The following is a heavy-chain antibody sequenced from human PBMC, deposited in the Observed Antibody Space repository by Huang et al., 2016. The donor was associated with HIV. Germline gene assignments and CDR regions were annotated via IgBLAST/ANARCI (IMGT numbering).Heavy chain of an antibody. V-gene: IGHV3-30*18. CDR3: AKDGADEEWDIDY. CDR2: RSYDGTNK. D-gene: IGHD1-26*01. J-gene: IGHJ4*02. CDR1: GFSFSTYG. Sequence: VQLVESGGGVVQPGRSLRLAFAASGFSFSTYGLHWVRQAPGKGVEWVAVRSYDGTNKYYAHCVKGRFTISRYTSENKVYLQMNSLRHEDTAVYYCAKDGADEEWDIDYWGQGTLVTVSS.